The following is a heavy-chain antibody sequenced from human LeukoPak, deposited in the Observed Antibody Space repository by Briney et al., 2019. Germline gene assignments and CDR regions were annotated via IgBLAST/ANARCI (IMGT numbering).Heavy chain of an antibody. Sequence: PEGSLRLSCAASGFTFSSYSMNWVRQAPGKGLEWVSSISSSSSYIYYADSVKGRFTISRDNAKNSLYLQMNSLRAEDTAVYYCARDDVVLHYDSFEGAFDIWGQGTMVTVSS. V-gene: IGHV3-21*01. D-gene: IGHD3-22*01. J-gene: IGHJ3*02. CDR1: GFTFSSYS. CDR3: ARDDVVLHYDSFEGAFDI. CDR2: ISSSSSYI.